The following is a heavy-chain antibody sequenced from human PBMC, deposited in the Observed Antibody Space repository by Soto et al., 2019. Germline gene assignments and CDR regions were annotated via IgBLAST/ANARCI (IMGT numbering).Heavy chain of an antibody. Sequence: QVTLKESGPVLVKPTETLTLPCTVSGFSLRDARMAVSWIRQPPGKALEWLAHIFSHDEKSYSTSLRSRLTISKDTSKSQVALTMTNMDPVDTATYYCARIQGRDGSDIDYWGQGSLVTVSS. V-gene: IGHV2-26*01. CDR1: GFSLRDARMA. D-gene: IGHD5-12*01. CDR2: IFSHDEK. J-gene: IGHJ4*02. CDR3: ARIQGRDGSDIDY.